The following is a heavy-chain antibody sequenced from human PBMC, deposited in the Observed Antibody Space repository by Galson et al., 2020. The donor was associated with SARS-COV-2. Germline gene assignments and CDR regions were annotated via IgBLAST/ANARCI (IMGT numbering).Heavy chain of an antibody. V-gene: IGHV4-61*02. J-gene: IGHJ3*02. D-gene: IGHD3-22*01. CDR3: ARSHPYDSSGTDAFDI. CDR2: IYTSGGT. Sequence: SETLSLTCTVSGGSISSGSYYWSWIRQPAGKGLEWIGRIYTSGGTNYNPSLKSRVTISVDTSKNQFSLKLSSVTAAGTAVYYCARSHPYDSSGTDAFDIWGQGTMVTVSS. CDR1: GGSISSGSYY.